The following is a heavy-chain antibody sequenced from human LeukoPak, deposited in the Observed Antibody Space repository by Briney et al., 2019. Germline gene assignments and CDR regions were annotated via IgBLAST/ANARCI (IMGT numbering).Heavy chain of an antibody. CDR2: IYTSGST. D-gene: IGHD1-1*01. CDR1: GGSISSSY. Sequence: PSETLSLTCTVSGGSISSSYWSWIRQPAGKGLEWIARIYTSGSTNYNPSLKSRVTMSVDTSKNQFSLKLSSVTAADTAMYYCTREAGNTQYFDYWGQGTLVTVSS. J-gene: IGHJ4*02. CDR3: TREAGNTQYFDY. V-gene: IGHV4-4*07.